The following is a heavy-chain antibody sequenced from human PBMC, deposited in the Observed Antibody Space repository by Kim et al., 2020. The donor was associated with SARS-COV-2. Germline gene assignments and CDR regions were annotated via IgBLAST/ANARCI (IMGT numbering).Heavy chain of an antibody. V-gene: IGHV3-7*01. D-gene: IGHD4-17*01. CDR3: ARDPYGTDSY. CDR2: INQGETEK. CDR1: GFTLSDYW. J-gene: IGHJ4*02. Sequence: GGSLRLSCVASGFTLSDYWMDWVRQAPGKGLEGVADINQGETEKYYVGSVRGRFTISRDNAKNSLYLQMDSLRAEDTAVYYCARDPYGTDSYWGQGALVTVSA.